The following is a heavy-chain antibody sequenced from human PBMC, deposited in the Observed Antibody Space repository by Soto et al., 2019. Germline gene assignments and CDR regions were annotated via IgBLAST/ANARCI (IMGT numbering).Heavy chain of an antibody. CDR2: INHSGST. CDR3: ARGGRAMTTVTTFDY. J-gene: IGHJ4*02. V-gene: IGHV4-34*01. Sequence: PSETLSLTCAVYGGSFSGYYWSWIRQPPGKGLEWIGEINHSGSTNYNPSLKSRVTISVDTSKNQFSLKLSSVTAADTAVYYCARGGRAMTTVTTFDYWGQGTLVTVSS. D-gene: IGHD4-17*01. CDR1: GGSFSGYY.